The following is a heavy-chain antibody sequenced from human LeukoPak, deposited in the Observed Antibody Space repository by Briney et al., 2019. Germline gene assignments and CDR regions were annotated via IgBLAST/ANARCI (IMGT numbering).Heavy chain of an antibody. D-gene: IGHD4-11*01. J-gene: IGHJ6*03. Sequence: ASVKVSCKASGGTFSSYAISWVRQAPGQGLEWMGRIIPILGIANYAQKFQGRVTITADESTSTAYMELSSLRSEDTAVYYCARGGYSNYGYYYYYMDVWGKGTTVTVSS. CDR2: IIPILGIA. CDR3: ARGGYSNYGYYYYYMDV. V-gene: IGHV1-69*04. CDR1: GGTFSSYA.